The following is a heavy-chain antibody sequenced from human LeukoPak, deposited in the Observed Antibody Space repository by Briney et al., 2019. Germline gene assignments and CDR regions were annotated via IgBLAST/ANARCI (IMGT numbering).Heavy chain of an antibody. J-gene: IGHJ4*02. CDR3: ARQYYGYSGGGLDY. D-gene: IGHD3-16*01. CDR2: INHSGST. CDR1: GGPFSNYD. V-gene: IGHV4-34*01. Sequence: SETLSLTCGVYGGPFSNYDWNWIRQPPGKGLEWIGEINHSGSTSYNPSLKGRVTISVDTSKNQFSLKLNSVTAADTALYYCARQYYGYSGGGLDYWGQGTLVTVSS.